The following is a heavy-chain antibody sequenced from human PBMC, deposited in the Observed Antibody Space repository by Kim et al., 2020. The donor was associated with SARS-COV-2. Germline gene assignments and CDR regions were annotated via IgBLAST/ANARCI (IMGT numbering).Heavy chain of an antibody. V-gene: IGHV3-23*01. J-gene: IGHJ4*02. D-gene: IGHD6-19*01. Sequence: TFYAHPVQGRFPIPRDNSKNTLYLQINSLRAEDTAVYYCATTTSGWIFDYWGQGTMVTVSS. CDR2: T. CDR3: ATTTSGWIFDY.